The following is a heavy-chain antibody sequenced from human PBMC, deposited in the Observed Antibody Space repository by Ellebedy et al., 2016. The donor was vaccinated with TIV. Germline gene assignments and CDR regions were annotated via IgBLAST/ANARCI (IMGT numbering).Heavy chain of an antibody. Sequence: GESLKISXAASGFTFSSYWMSWVRQAPGKGLEWVANIKPDGGAQFYLDSVNGRFTISRDNAKNSLYLQMNSLRADDTAVYYCARDYAAGKSTFNPWGQGTLVTVSS. CDR1: GFTFSSYW. CDR3: ARDYAAGKSTFNP. J-gene: IGHJ5*02. V-gene: IGHV3-7*01. CDR2: IKPDGGAQ. D-gene: IGHD2-2*01.